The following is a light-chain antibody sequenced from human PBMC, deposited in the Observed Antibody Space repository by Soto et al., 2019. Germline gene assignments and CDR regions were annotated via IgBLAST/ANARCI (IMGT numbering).Light chain of an antibody. CDR3: ETWDSNTYV. J-gene: IGLJ1*01. V-gene: IGLV4-60*02. CDR1: SGHSSYI. Sequence: QSVLTQSSSASASLGSSVSLTCALSSGHSSYIIAWHQQQPGKAPRYLMKLEGSGSYNKGSGVPDRFSGSSSGADRYLTISNLQFEDEADYYCETWDSNTYVFGTGTKVNVL. CDR2: LEGSGSY.